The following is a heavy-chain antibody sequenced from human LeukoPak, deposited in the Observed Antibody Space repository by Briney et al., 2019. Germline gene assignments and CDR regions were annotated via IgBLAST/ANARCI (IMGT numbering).Heavy chain of an antibody. V-gene: IGHV3-21*01. CDR1: GFTFSSYS. CDR2: ISSSSSYI. Sequence: GGSLRLSCAASGFTFSSYSMNWVRQAPGKGLEWVSSISSSSSYIYYADSVKGRFTISRDNAKNSLYLQMNSLRAEDTAVYYCARKGSTDYDFWSGYYLDYWGQGTLVTVSS. CDR3: ARKGSTDYDFWSGYYLDY. D-gene: IGHD3-3*01. J-gene: IGHJ4*02.